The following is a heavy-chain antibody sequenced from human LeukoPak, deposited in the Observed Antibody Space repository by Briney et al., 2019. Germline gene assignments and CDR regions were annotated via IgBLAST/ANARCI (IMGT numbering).Heavy chain of an antibody. D-gene: IGHD6-19*01. Sequence: GSSVKVSCKXSGGTFSSYAISWVRQAPGQGLEWMGGIIPIFGTANYAQKFQGRVTITTDESTSTAYMELSSLRSEDTAVYYCASTDPGYSSGWYGAWGQGTLVTVSS. CDR1: GGTFSSYA. J-gene: IGHJ5*02. CDR2: IIPIFGTA. CDR3: ASTDPGYSSGWYGA. V-gene: IGHV1-69*05.